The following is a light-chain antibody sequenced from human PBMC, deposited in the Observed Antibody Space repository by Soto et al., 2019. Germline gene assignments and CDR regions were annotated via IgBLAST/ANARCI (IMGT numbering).Light chain of an antibody. CDR1: GSNIGADYD. Sequence: QSALTQPPSVSGAPGQRVTISCTGSGSNIGADYDVHWYQQLPGTAPKLLIYGNSNRPSGVPDRFSGSKSGTSASLAITGLQAEDEADYYCQSYGSSLSGPGVFGGGTKVTVL. J-gene: IGLJ2*01. CDR2: GNS. V-gene: IGLV1-40*01. CDR3: QSYGSSLSGPGV.